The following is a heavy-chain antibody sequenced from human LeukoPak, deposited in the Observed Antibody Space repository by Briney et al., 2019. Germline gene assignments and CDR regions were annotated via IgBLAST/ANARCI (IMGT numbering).Heavy chain of an antibody. CDR2: IYYSGST. CDR3: ARQGYTYYYDSSGYYPFDY. V-gene: IGHV4-39*01. D-gene: IGHD3-22*01. J-gene: IGHJ4*02. CDR1: GGSISSSTYY. Sequence: PSETLSLTCTVSGGSISSSTYYWGWIRQPPGQGLEWIGSIYYSGSTYYNPSLKSRVTISVDTSKNQFSLKLSSVTAADTAVYYCARQGYTYYYDSSGYYPFDYWGQGTLVTVSS.